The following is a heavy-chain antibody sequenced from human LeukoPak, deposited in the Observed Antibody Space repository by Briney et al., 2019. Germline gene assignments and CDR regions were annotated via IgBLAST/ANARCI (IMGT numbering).Heavy chain of an antibody. Sequence: SETLSLTCTGSGYSISSGYYGGWIRQPPGKGLGWIGSIYHSGSTYYNPSLKSRVTISVDTSKTQFSLKLSSVTAADTAVYYCARELALSASDHNWFDPWGQGTLVTVSS. CDR3: ARELALSASDHNWFDP. J-gene: IGHJ5*02. CDR2: IYHSGST. V-gene: IGHV4-38-2*02. CDR1: GYSISSGYY.